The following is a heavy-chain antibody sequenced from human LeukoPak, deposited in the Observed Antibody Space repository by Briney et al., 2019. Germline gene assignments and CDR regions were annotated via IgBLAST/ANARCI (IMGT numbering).Heavy chain of an antibody. V-gene: IGHV3-11*03. Sequence: GGSLRLSCAASGFTFSDYTMNWVRQAPGKGLEWISYIGMSSGNTKYADSVKGRFTISRDNAKNSLSLQMNSLRAEDPAVYYCARCQGRNWFHPWGQGTLVTVSS. CDR2: IGMSSGNT. J-gene: IGHJ5*02. CDR3: ARCQGRNWFHP. CDR1: GFTFSDYT.